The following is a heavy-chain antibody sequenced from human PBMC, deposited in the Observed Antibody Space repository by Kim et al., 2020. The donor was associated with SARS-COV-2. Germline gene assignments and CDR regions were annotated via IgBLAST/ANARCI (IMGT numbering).Heavy chain of an antibody. Sequence: SETLSLTCTVSGGSISSGGYYWSWIRQHPGKGLEWIGYIYYSGSTYYNPSLKSRVTISVDTSKNQFSLKLSSVTAADTAVYYCARDSSSSWYLEYWYFDLWGRGTLVTVSS. J-gene: IGHJ2*01. D-gene: IGHD6-13*01. CDR2: IYYSGST. CDR1: GGSISSGGYY. V-gene: IGHV4-31*03. CDR3: ARDSSSSWYLEYWYFDL.